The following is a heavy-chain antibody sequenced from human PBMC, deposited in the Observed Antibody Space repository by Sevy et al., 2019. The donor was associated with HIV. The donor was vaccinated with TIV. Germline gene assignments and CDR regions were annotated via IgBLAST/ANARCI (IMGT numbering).Heavy chain of an antibody. V-gene: IGHV3-30*02. CDR3: ANGDSYDLLPRHES. Sequence: GGSLRLSCTVSGFTFSNFGMHWVRQAPGKGLEWVSFIQYNGEKTYYPDSVKGRFTISRDNSKSILYLQMNSLRPEDTAFYYCANGDSYDLLPRHESWGQGTLVTVSS. D-gene: IGHD3-3*01. CDR1: GFTFSNFG. CDR2: IQYNGEKT. J-gene: IGHJ5*02.